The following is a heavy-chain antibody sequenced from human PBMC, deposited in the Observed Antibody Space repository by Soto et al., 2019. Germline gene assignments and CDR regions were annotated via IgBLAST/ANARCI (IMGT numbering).Heavy chain of an antibody. D-gene: IGHD3-22*01. CDR2: IWYDGSNK. Sequence: GGSLRLSCAASGFTFSSYGMHWVRQAPGKGLEWVAVIWYDGSNKYYADSVKGRFTISRDNSKNTLYLQMNSLRAEDTAVYYCARGGSVVVTSYYFDYWGQGTLVTVSS. J-gene: IGHJ4*02. CDR1: GFTFSSYG. V-gene: IGHV3-33*01. CDR3: ARGGSVVVTSYYFDY.